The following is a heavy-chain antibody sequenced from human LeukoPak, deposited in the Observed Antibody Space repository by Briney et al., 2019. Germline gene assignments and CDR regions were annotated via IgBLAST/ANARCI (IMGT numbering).Heavy chain of an antibody. Sequence: GESLKISCKGSGYSFTSYWIGWVRQMPGKGLEWMGIIYPGDSDTRYSPSFQGQVPISADKSISTAYLQWSSLKASDTAMYYCAVGGGGDYGDHEAPGGFDYWGQGTLVTVSS. CDR2: IYPGDSDT. D-gene: IGHD4-17*01. V-gene: IGHV5-51*01. CDR3: AVGGGGDYGDHEAPGGFDY. J-gene: IGHJ4*02. CDR1: GYSFTSYW.